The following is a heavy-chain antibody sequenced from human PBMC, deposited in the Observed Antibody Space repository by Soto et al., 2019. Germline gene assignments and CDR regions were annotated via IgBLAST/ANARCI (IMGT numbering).Heavy chain of an antibody. J-gene: IGHJ6*02. CDR2: IKSKTDGGTT. CDR1: GFTFSNAW. Sequence: PGGSLRLSCAASGFTFSNAWMNWVRQAPGKGLEWVGRIKSKTDGGTTDYAAPVKGRFTISRDDSKNTLYLQMNSLKTEDTAVYYCEYYYDSSGYGPYYYGMDVWGQGTTVTVSS. V-gene: IGHV3-15*07. D-gene: IGHD3-22*01. CDR3: EYYYDSSGYGPYYYGMDV.